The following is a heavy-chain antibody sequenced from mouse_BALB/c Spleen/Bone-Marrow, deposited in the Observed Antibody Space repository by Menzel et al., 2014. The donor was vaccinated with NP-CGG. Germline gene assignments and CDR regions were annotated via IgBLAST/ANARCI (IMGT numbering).Heavy chain of an antibody. Sequence: QVQLKQSGAELVRPGTSVKVSCKASGYAFTNYLIEWVKQRPGQGPEWIGVINPGSGGTNYNEKFKGKATLTADKSSSTAYMQLSSLTSDDSAVYFCARGDYRSYYFDYWGQGTTLTVSS. J-gene: IGHJ2*01. CDR3: ARGDYRSYYFDY. CDR1: GYAFTNYL. D-gene: IGHD2-14*01. V-gene: IGHV1-54*01. CDR2: INPGSGGT.